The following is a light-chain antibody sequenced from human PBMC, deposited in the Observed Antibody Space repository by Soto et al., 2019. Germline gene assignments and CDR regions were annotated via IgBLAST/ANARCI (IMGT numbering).Light chain of an antibody. J-gene: IGKJ1*01. Sequence: DIQMTQSPSTLSGPVGDRVTITCRASQTISSWLAWYQQKPGKAPKXXSYKASTLKRGVPSRFSGSGSGTECTLTISSLQPDDVATYYCQHYNSYSEAFGQGTKVDIK. CDR1: QTISSW. V-gene: IGKV1-5*03. CDR3: QHYNSYSEA. CDR2: KAS.